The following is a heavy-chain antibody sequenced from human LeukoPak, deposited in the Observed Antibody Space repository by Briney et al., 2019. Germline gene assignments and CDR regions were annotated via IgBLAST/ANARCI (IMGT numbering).Heavy chain of an antibody. D-gene: IGHD2-21*02. J-gene: IGHJ2*01. CDR1: GFTFSSYE. V-gene: IGHV3-48*03. Sequence: GGSLRLSCAASGFTFSSYEMNWVRQAPGKGLEWVSHISSSGGTIYYADSVKGRFTISRDNAKNSLYLQLNSLRAEDRAVYYCARVICGGDCYSGHWYFDLWGRGTLVTVSS. CDR3: ARVICGGDCYSGHWYFDL. CDR2: ISSSGGTI.